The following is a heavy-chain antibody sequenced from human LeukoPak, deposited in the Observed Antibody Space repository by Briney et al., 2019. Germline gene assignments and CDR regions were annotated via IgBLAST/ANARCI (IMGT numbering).Heavy chain of an antibody. Sequence: TGGSPRLSCAASGFTFSSYWMSWVRQAPGKGLEWVANINRDGGEKYHVDSVKGRFTISRDNAKNSLYLQMNSLRTEDTAIYYCARAPEGSGSSYYFDYWGQGILVTVSS. CDR3: ARAPEGSGSSYYFDY. D-gene: IGHD3-10*01. V-gene: IGHV3-7*01. J-gene: IGHJ4*02. CDR1: GFTFSSYW. CDR2: INRDGGEK.